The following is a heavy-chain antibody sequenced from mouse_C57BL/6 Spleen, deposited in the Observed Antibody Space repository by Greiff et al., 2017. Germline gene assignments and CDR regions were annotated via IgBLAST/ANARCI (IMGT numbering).Heavy chain of an antibody. CDR2: ISDGGSYT. D-gene: IGHD1-1*01. J-gene: IGHJ3*01. CDR1: GFTFSSYA. CDR3: ARENGSWCAE. V-gene: IGHV5-4*01. Sequence: EVTLMESGGGLVKPGGSLKLSCAASGFTFSSYAMSWVRQTPETRLEWVATISDGGSYTYYPDNVKGRFNISRDNDKNNLYMQMRQLKSEDTAMYYCARENGSWCAEWGKGNLVNGSA.